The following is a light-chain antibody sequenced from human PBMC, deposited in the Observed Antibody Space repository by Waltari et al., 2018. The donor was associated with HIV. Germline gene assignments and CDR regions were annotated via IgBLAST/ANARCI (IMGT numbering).Light chain of an antibody. Sequence: QSVLTQPRYASGSPGQRVTISCSGRSSNFGTTLVNSYQQLPGTAPNLLIYSNNQRPSGVPDRFSGSKSDTSASLAISGLQSEDEADYYCAAWDDSLNGWVFGGGTKLTVL. V-gene: IGLV1-44*01. CDR2: SNN. J-gene: IGLJ3*02. CDR3: AAWDDSLNGWV. CDR1: SSNFGTTL.